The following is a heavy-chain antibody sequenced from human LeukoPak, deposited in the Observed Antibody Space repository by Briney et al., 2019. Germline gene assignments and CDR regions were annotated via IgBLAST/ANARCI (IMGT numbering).Heavy chain of an antibody. D-gene: IGHD3-16*01. V-gene: IGHV1-18*01. CDR2: INPNSGGT. Sequence: GASVKVSCKASGYTFTSYGISWVRQAPGQGLEWMGWINPNSGGTNYAQKLQGRVTMTTDTSTSTAYIELRSLRSDDTAVYYCARGGDSPYYYMDVWGKGTTVTVSS. J-gene: IGHJ6*03. CDR1: GYTFTSYG. CDR3: ARGGDSPYYYMDV.